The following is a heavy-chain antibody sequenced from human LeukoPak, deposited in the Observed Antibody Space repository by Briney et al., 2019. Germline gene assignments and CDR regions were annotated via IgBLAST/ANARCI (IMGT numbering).Heavy chain of an antibody. Sequence: PGRSLRLFCAASGFTFSSYAMHWVRQAPGKGLEWVAVISYDGSNKYYADSVKGRFTISRDNSKNTLYLQMNSLRAEDTAVYYCGVGELSAGGYWGQGTLVTVSS. D-gene: IGHD3-10*01. CDR3: GVGELSAGGY. V-gene: IGHV3-30*04. CDR2: ISYDGSNK. J-gene: IGHJ4*02. CDR1: GFTFSSYA.